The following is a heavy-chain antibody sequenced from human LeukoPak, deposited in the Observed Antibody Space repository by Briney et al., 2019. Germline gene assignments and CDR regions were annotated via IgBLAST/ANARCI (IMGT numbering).Heavy chain of an antibody. J-gene: IGHJ6*03. V-gene: IGHV3-74*01. CDR2: INSDGSST. Sequence: GGSLRLSCAASGFTFSSYWMHWVRQAPGKGLVWVSRINSDGSSTSYADSVKGRFTISRDNAKNTLYLQMNSLRAEDTAVYYCARAQDRYDSSGYYCVGSYYYYMDVWGKGTTVTVSS. CDR3: ARAQDRYDSSGYYCVGSYYYYMDV. CDR1: GFTFSSYW. D-gene: IGHD3-22*01.